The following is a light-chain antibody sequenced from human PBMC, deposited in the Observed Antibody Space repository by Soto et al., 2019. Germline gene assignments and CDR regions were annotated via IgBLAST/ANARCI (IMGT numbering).Light chain of an antibody. CDR1: QSVSTR. Sequence: EIVMTQSPATLSVSPGERATLSCRASQSVSTRLAWYQQKPGQAPRLLIYGASTRATGIPARFSGSGSGTEFTLTISSLQSEDFAVYNCQQYNNWPPEYTFGQGTKLEIK. CDR3: QQYNNWPPEYT. CDR2: GAS. V-gene: IGKV3D-15*01. J-gene: IGKJ2*01.